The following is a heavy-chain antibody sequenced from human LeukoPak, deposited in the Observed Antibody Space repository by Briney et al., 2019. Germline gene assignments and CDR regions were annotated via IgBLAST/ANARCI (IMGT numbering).Heavy chain of an antibody. CDR2: IDHSGGT. CDR3: AMVLWQSARPGP. D-gene: IGHD2/OR15-2a*01. J-gene: IGHJ5*02. CDR1: GGSLINYY. V-gene: IGHV4-34*01. Sequence: SETLSLTCAVYGGSLINYYWSWIRQSPGKGLEWIGDIDHSGGTSYNPALRSRVTMSIDPSRNQFYLKINSVTASDTAVYYCAMVLWQSARPGPWDQGSLDTVSS.